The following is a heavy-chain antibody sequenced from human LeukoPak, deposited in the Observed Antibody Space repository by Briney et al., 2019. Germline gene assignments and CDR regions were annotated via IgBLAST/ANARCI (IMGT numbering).Heavy chain of an antibody. D-gene: IGHD2-2*02. CDR2: IYYSGST. CDR3: ARDIRGVPAAISPASWFDP. Sequence: SETLSLTCTVPGGSISSYYWSWIRQPPGKGLEWIGYIYYSGSTNYNPSLKSRVTISVDTSKNQFSLKLSSVTAADTAVYYCARDIRGVPAAISPASWFDPWGQGTLVTVSS. V-gene: IGHV4-59*01. CDR1: GGSISSYY. J-gene: IGHJ5*02.